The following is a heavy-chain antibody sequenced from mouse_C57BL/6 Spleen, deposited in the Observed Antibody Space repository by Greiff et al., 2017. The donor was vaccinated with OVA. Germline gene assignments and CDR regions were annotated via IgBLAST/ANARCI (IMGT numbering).Heavy chain of an antibody. D-gene: IGHD3-3*01. V-gene: IGHV1-52*01. J-gene: IGHJ4*01. CDR3: ERYSRVHYAMDY. CDR1: GYTFTSYW. Sequence: QVQLQQPGAELVRPGSSVKLSCKASGYTFTSYWMHWVKQRPIQGLEWIGNIDPSDSDTHYNQKFKDKATLTVDESSSTAYMQHSSLTSEDSAVYDCERYSRVHYAMDYWGQGTSVTVSS. CDR2: IDPSDSDT.